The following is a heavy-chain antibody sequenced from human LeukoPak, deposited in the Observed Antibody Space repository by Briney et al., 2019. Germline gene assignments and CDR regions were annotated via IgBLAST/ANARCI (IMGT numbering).Heavy chain of an antibody. CDR3: ARDLLNEGNHLDY. V-gene: IGHV4-30-4*08. Sequence: SETLSLTCTVSGASISSGGYYWGWMRQHRGKGLEWIGYIFYSGSTYYNPSLESRVTISVDTSKTQFSLKMSSVTAADTAVYYCARDLLNEGNHLDYWGQGTLVTVSS. CDR1: GASISSGGYY. D-gene: IGHD4-23*01. CDR2: IFYSGST. J-gene: IGHJ4*02.